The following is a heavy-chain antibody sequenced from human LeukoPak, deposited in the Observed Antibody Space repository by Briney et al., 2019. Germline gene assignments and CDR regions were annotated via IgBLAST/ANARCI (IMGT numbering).Heavy chain of an antibody. CDR3: ASNAGYSSGWYAIDAFDI. CDR2: FDPEDGET. J-gene: IGHJ3*02. V-gene: IGHV1-24*01. Sequence: GASVKVSCKVPGYTLTELSMHWVRQAPGKGLEWMGGFDPEDGETIYAQKFQGRVTMTEDTSTDTAYMELSSLRSEDTAVYYCASNAGYSSGWYAIDAFDIWGQGTMVTVSS. D-gene: IGHD6-19*01. CDR1: GYTLTELS.